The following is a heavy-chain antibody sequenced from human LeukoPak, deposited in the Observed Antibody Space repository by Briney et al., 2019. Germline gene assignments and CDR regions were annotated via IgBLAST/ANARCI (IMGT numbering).Heavy chain of an antibody. Sequence: PSESLSLTCTVSGGSISSSSYYWGWLRQPPGKGLEWIGSIYYSGSTYYNPSLKSRVTISVDTSKNQFSLKLSSVTAADTAVYYCASTYDSSGYPRGYWGQGTLVTVSS. CDR3: ASTYDSSGYPRGY. CDR2: IYYSGST. V-gene: IGHV4-39*01. CDR1: GGSISSSSYY. J-gene: IGHJ4*02. D-gene: IGHD3-22*01.